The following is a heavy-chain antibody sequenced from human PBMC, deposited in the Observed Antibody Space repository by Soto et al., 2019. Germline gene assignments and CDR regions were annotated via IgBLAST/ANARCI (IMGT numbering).Heavy chain of an antibody. Sequence: GGSLRLSCAASGFTFSSYAMRWVRQAPGKGLEWVSAISGSGGSTYYADSVKGRFTISRDNSKNTLYLQMNSLRAEDTAVYYCAKLMNPYYYYGMDVWGQGTTVTVSS. CDR2: ISGSGGST. V-gene: IGHV3-23*01. CDR3: AKLMNPYYYYGMDV. J-gene: IGHJ6*02. CDR1: GFTFSSYA.